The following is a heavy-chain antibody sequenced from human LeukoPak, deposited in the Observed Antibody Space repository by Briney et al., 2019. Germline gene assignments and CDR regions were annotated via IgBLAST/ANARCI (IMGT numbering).Heavy chain of an antibody. J-gene: IGHJ5*02. CDR2: IIPIFGTA. Sequence: GSSVKVSCKASGGTFSSYAISWVRQAPGQGLEWMGGIIPIFGTANYAQKFQGRVTITAHESTSTAYMELSSLRSEDTAVYYCARSYGGNSDWFDPWGQGTLVTVSS. V-gene: IGHV1-69*01. CDR1: GGTFSSYA. D-gene: IGHD4-23*01. CDR3: ARSYGGNSDWFDP.